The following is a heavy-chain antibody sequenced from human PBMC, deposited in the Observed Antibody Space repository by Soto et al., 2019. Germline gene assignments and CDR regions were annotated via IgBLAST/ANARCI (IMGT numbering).Heavy chain of an antibody. V-gene: IGHV3-33*08. D-gene: IGHD1-1*01. CDR1: KFTFSSYG. CDR2: IWYDGSNK. J-gene: IGHJ3*01. CDR3: VRDRGYPDSFDV. Sequence: SLRVSCTSSKFTFSSYGMHLVHQAPGKGLEWVAVIWYDGSNKYYADSVKGRFTISRDNAKNTLYLQMHSLRAEDTALYFCVRDRGYPDSFDVWGRRTMVTVSS.